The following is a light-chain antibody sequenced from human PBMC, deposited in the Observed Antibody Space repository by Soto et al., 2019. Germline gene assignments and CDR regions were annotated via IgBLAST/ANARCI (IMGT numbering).Light chain of an antibody. V-gene: IGKV3-20*01. CDR2: ATS. CDR3: QQFGSSPYT. Sequence: ESALTQSPGTLSLSPGERATLSCRASQSVSSSSLAWYQQKPGQAPRLLIYATSSRATGIPDRFSGSGSGTDFTLTISRLEPEDFEVYYCQQFGSSPYTFGQGTKLKIK. CDR1: QSVSSSS. J-gene: IGKJ2*01.